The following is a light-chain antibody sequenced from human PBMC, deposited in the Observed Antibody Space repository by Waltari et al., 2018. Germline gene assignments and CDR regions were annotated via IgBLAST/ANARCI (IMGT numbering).Light chain of an antibody. CDR3: CSYVGSICV. V-gene: IGLV2-23*02. J-gene: IGLJ3*02. Sequence: QSALTQPASVSGSPGQSITISCTGTSSDVGSYNLVSWYQQHPGKAPKLMIYEVTKRPSGVSNRFSGSKSGNTASLTISWLQAEDEADYYCCSYVGSICVFGGGTKVTVL. CDR2: EVT. CDR1: SSDVGSYNL.